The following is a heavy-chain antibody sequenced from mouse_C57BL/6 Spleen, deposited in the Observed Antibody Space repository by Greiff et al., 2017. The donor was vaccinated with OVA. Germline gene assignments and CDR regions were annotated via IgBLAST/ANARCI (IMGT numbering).Heavy chain of an antibody. V-gene: IGHV1-22*01. J-gene: IGHJ2*01. CDR3: ARSTYYSNDDY. Sequence: VQLQQTGPELVKPGASVKMSCKASGYTFTDYNMHWVKQSHGKSLEWIGYINPNNGGTSYNQKFKGKATLTVNKSSSTAYMELRSLTSEDSAVYYCARSTYYSNDDYGGQGTTLTVSS. D-gene: IGHD2-5*01. CDR2: INPNNGGT. CDR1: GYTFTDYN.